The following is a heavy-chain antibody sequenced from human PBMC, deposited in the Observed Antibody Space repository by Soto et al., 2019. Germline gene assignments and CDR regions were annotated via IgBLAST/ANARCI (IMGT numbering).Heavy chain of an antibody. CDR2: INAGNGNT. Sequence: ASVKVSCKASGYTFTSYAMHWVRQAPGQRLEWMEWINAGNGNTKYSQKFQGRVTITRDTSASTAYMELSSLRSEDTAVYYCARDLITGVINFEYWGQGTLVTVSS. J-gene: IGHJ4*02. D-gene: IGHD3-10*01. V-gene: IGHV1-3*01. CDR1: GYTFTSYA. CDR3: ARDLITGVINFEY.